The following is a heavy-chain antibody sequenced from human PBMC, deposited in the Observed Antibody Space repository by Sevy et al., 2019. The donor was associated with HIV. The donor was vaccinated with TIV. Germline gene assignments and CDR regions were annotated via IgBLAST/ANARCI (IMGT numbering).Heavy chain of an antibody. D-gene: IGHD2-15*01. CDR1: GFTLYYYS. J-gene: IGHJ6*02. V-gene: IGHV3-21*01. CDR3: ARVPEGNVGGMDV. Sequence: GGSLRLSCAASGFTLYYYSLNWVRQAPGKGLEWVSSISSSSTYIYYADTVKGRFTISRDNAKKALYLQMNSLRAEDTAVYYCARVPEGNVGGMDVWGQGTTVTVSS. CDR2: ISSSSTYI.